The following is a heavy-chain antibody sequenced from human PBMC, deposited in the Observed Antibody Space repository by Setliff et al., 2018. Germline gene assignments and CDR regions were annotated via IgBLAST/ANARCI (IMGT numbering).Heavy chain of an antibody. CDR3: ARDMVRGALGYYYYGMDV. CDR2: IYYSGST. D-gene: IGHD3-10*01. CDR1: GGSISSYY. J-gene: IGHJ6*02. V-gene: IGHV4-59*01. Sequence: SETLSLTCTVSGGSISSYYWSWIRQPPGKGLEWIGYIYYSGSTNYNPSLKSRVTISVDASKNQFSLKLSSVTAADTAVNYCARDMVRGALGYYYYGMDVWGQGTTVTVSS.